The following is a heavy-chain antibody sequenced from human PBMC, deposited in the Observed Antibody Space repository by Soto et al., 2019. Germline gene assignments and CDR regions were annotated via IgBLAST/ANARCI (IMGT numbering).Heavy chain of an antibody. CDR3: ARVSTGETSPTYFDY. Sequence: QVQLVESGGCVVQPGRSLRLSCATSGFTFRYYSMHWVRQTPGKGLERLAFIWYDGSRTFYADSVKGRFTISRDNSKNMLYLQMNNLSAEDTAMYFCARVSTGETSPTYFDYWGQGTLVTVS. CDR2: IWYDGSRT. CDR1: GFTFRYYS. D-gene: IGHD4-17*01. V-gene: IGHV3-33*01. J-gene: IGHJ4*02.